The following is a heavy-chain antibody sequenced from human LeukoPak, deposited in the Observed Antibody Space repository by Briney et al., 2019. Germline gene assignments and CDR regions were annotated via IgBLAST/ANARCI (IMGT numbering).Heavy chain of an antibody. V-gene: IGHV4-34*01. CDR1: GGSFSGYY. Sequence: ASETLSLTCAVYGGSFSGYYWSWIRQPPGKGLEWIGEINHSGSTNYNPSLKSRVTISVDTSKNQFSLKLSSVTAADTAVYYCASKGYRGMDVWGQGTTVTVSS. CDR2: INHSGST. CDR3: ASKGYRGMDV. D-gene: IGHD1-1*01. J-gene: IGHJ6*02.